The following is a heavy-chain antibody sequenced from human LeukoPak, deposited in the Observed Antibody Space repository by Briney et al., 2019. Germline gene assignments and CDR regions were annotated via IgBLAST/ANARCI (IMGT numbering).Heavy chain of an antibody. CDR2: INPSGGST. CDR1: GYTFTSYY. CDR3: ARSRAPALRRAAFDI. J-gene: IGHJ3*02. Sequence: GASVKVSCKASGYTFTSYYMHWVRQAPGQGLEWMGIINPSGGSTSYAQKFQGRVTMTRDTSTSTVYMELSSLRSEDTAVYYCARSRAPALRRAAFDIWGQGTMVTVSS. D-gene: IGHD4-17*01. V-gene: IGHV1-46*01.